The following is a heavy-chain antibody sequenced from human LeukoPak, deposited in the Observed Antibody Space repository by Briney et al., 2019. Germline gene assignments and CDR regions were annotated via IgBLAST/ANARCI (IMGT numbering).Heavy chain of an antibody. D-gene: IGHD4-17*01. Sequence: ASVKVSCKASGYTFTNHGISWVRQAPGQGLERMGRISTYNGNTNHAQKLQGRVTMTTDTSTSTAYMELRSLRSDDTAVYYCARSGGWAYGDYDGFIAFDIWGQGTMVTVSS. CDR2: ISTYNGNT. CDR3: ARSGGWAYGDYDGFIAFDI. J-gene: IGHJ3*02. V-gene: IGHV1-18*01. CDR1: GYTFTNHG.